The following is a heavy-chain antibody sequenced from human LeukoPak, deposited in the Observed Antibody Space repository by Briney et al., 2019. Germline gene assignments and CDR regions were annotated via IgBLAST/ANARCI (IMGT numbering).Heavy chain of an antibody. CDR1: GFTFSSYS. CDR3: ARESVPEIDYYDSSGYPLSFDY. CDR2: ISSSSSYI. V-gene: IGHV3-21*01. J-gene: IGHJ4*02. D-gene: IGHD3-22*01. Sequence: NPGGSLRLSCAASGFTFSSYSMNWVRQAPGKGLEWVSSISSSSSYIYYADSVKGRFTISRDNAKNSLYLQMNSLRAEDTAVCYCARESVPEIDYYDSSGYPLSFDYWGQGTLVTVSS.